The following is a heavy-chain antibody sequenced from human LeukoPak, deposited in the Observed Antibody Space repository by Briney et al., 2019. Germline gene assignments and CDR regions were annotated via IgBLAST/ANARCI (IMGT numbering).Heavy chain of an antibody. D-gene: IGHD6-13*01. V-gene: IGHV3-11*04. CDR2: ISSSGSTI. J-gene: IGHJ4*02. Sequence: GGSLRLSCAASGFTFSDYYMSWIRQAPGKGLEWGSYISSSGSTIYYADSVKGRFTISRDNAKNSLYLQMNSLRAEDTAVYYCARDDIAAAGIDDYWGQGTLVTVSS. CDR3: ARDDIAAAGIDDY. CDR1: GFTFSDYY.